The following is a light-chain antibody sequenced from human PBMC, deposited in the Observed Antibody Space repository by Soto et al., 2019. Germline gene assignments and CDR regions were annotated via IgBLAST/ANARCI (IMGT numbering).Light chain of an antibody. Sequence: EIVLTQSPGTLSLSPGXRATLSCRASQSVSNYLAWYQQKPGQAPRLLIYAASNRATGVPARFTGSGSGTDFTLTISSLEPEDFAVYYCQQYNNWPPWTFGQGTKVDIK. J-gene: IGKJ1*01. CDR1: QSVSNY. CDR2: AAS. V-gene: IGKV3-11*01. CDR3: QQYNNWPPWT.